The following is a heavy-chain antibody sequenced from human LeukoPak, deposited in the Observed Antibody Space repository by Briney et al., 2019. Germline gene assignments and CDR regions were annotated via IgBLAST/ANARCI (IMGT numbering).Heavy chain of an antibody. CDR1: GGTFSSYA. CDR3: ALVGEALDY. V-gene: IGHV1-2*02. CDR2: INPNSGGT. D-gene: IGHD4-17*01. J-gene: IGHJ4*02. Sequence: ASVKVSCKASGGTFSSYAISWVRQAPGQGLEWMGWINPNSGGTNYAQSFQGRVTMTRDTSISTAYMELSRLRSDDTAIYYCALVGEALDYWGQGTLVTVSS.